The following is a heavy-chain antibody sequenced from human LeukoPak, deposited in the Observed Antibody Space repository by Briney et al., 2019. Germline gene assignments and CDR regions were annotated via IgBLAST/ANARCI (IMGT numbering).Heavy chain of an antibody. CDR1: GFTVSSNY. D-gene: IGHD3-10*02. J-gene: IGHJ6*02. CDR3: ARHVHRYYGMDV. CDR2: IYSGGST. Sequence: GGSLRLSCAASGFTVSSNYMSWVRQAPGKGLEWVSVIYSGGSTYYADSVKGRFTISRDNSKNTLYLQMNSLRAEDTAVYYCARHVHRYYGMDVWGQGTTVTVSS. V-gene: IGHV3-66*04.